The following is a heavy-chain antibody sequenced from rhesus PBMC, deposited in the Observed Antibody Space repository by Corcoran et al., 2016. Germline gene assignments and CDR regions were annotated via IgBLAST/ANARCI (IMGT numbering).Heavy chain of an antibody. J-gene: IGHJ4*01. V-gene: IGHV4-147*01. Sequence: QVQLQESGPGLVKPSETLSLTCAVSGYSISSNYWSWIRQPPGKGLEWIGYIYGSSWRTYYNPSLKSRVTISTATSKNQFSLKLSSVTAADTAVYYCARKDSSGWYYFDYWGQGVLVTVSS. CDR2: IYGSSWRT. CDR1: GYSISSNY. CDR3: ARKDSSGWYYFDY. D-gene: IGHD6-31*01.